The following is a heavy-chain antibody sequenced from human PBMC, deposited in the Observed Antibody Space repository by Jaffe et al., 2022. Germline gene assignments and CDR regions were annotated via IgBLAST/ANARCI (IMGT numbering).Heavy chain of an antibody. CDR1: GFTFSRYG. Sequence: QVQLVESGGGVVQPGGSLRLSCAASGFTFSRYGIHWVRQAPGKGLDWVAFIRYDGNDIHYADSVKGRFTISSDNSKNTVYLQMNSLRPEDTAVYYCAEDSRGSFDYWGQGTLVTVSS. V-gene: IGHV3-30*02. J-gene: IGHJ4*02. CDR3: AEDSRGSFDY. CDR2: IRYDGNDI. D-gene: IGHD1-26*01.